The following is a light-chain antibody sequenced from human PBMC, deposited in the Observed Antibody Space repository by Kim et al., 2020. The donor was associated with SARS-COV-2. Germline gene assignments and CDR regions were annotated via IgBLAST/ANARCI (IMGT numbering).Light chain of an antibody. CDR3: NPRDSNDNVV. CDR1: SLRSYY. Sequence: GRTVRLNRQGISLRSYYATGYQKKPGKPPILVIYSKNNRPSGIPDRFSGSSSGNTASLTITGTRAGDEADYYCNPRDSNDNVVLGGGTQLTVL. V-gene: IGLV3-19*01. J-gene: IGLJ2*01. CDR2: SKN.